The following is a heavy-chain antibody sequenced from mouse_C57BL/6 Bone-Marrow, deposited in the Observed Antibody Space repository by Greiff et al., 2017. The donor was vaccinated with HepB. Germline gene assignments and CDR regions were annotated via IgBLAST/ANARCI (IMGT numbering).Heavy chain of an antibody. D-gene: IGHD1-1*01. Sequence: VKLMESGPELVKPGASVKLSCKASGYTFTSYDINWVKQRPGQGLEWIGWIYPRDGSTKYNEKFKGKATLTVDTSSSTAYMELHSLTSEDSAVYFCAREVYYYGRWYFDVWGTGTTVTVSS. V-gene: IGHV1-85*01. CDR1: GYTFTSYD. J-gene: IGHJ1*03. CDR3: AREVYYYGRWYFDV. CDR2: IYPRDGST.